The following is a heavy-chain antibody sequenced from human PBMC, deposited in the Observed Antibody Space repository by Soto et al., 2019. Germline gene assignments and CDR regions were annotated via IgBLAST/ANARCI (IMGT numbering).Heavy chain of an antibody. Sequence: SVKVSCKASGGTFSSYAISWVRQAPGQGLEWMGGIIPIFGTANYAQKFQGRVTITADKSTSTAYMELTSLRSDDTAVYYCADGSGWPATWFDPWGQGTLVTVSS. CDR3: ADGSGWPATWFDP. D-gene: IGHD6-19*01. CDR2: IIPIFGTA. V-gene: IGHV1-69*06. J-gene: IGHJ5*02. CDR1: GGTFSSYA.